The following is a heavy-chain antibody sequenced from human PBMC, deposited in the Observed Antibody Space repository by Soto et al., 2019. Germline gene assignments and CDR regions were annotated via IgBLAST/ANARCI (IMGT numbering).Heavy chain of an antibody. CDR3: ARDFYPLAYYFDY. Sequence: ASVKVSCKASGYRFTNHGISLVRQAPGQGLEWMGWISGNDGKTKYARKFQGRVTMTTDTSTSTAYMEMNSLRHDDTAVYYCARDFYPLAYYFDYWGQGTLVTVSS. CDR1: GYRFTNHG. V-gene: IGHV1-18*01. CDR2: ISGNDGKT. J-gene: IGHJ4*02.